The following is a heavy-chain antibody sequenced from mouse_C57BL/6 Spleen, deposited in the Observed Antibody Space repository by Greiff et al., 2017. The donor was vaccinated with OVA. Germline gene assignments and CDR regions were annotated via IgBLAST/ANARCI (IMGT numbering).Heavy chain of an antibody. J-gene: IGHJ2*01. D-gene: IGHD2-4*01. CDR2: IYPVSGET. CDR3: GRRDDYERGDYFDY. V-gene: IGHV1-11*01. Sequence: QVQLQQSGAELASPGASVTLSCKASGYTFTDYIMNWVKKRPGQGLEWIGRIYPVSGETNYNQKFMGKATFSVDRSSSTVYMVLNSLTSEDPAVDYCGRRDDYERGDYFDYWGQGTTLTVSS. CDR1: GYTFTDYI.